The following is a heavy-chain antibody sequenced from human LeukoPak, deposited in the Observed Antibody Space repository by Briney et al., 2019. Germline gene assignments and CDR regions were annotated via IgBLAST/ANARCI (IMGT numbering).Heavy chain of an antibody. CDR2: IYPGDSDT. J-gene: IGHJ4*02. CDR3: ARQEGLLALPDY. D-gene: IGHD2-15*01. V-gene: IGHV5-51*01. CDR1: GFSFNMYW. Sequence: GESLKISCKGSGFSFNMYWIGWVRHMPGKGLEWMGIIYPGDSDTRYSPSFQGQVTISVDKYISTAYLQWSSLKASDTAMYYCARQEGLLALPDYWGQGTLVTVSS.